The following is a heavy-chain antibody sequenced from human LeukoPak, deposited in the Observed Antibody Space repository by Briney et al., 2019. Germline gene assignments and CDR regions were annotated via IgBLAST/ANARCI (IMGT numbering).Heavy chain of an antibody. Sequence: GGSLRLSCAASGFTFSSYGMSWVRQAPGKGLEWVSSISSSSSYIKYADSVKGRFTISRDNAKNSLYLQMNSLRAEDTAVYYCARITDIAAAGRAFDYWGQGTLVTVSS. CDR2: ISSSSSYI. V-gene: IGHV3-21*01. D-gene: IGHD6-13*01. CDR1: GFTFSSYG. CDR3: ARITDIAAAGRAFDY. J-gene: IGHJ4*02.